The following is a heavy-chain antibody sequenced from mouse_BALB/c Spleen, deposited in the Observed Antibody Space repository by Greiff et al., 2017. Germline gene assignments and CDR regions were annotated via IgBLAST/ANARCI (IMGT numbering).Heavy chain of an antibody. V-gene: IGHV3-2*02. CDR1: GYSITSDYA. Sequence: DVKLQESGPGLVKPSQSLSLTCTVTGYSITSDYAWNWIRQFPGNKLEWMGYISYSGSTSYNPSLKSRISITRDTSKNQFFLQLNSVTTEDTATYYCARYGYRYDGYAMDYWGQGTSVTVSS. CDR3: ARYGYRYDGYAMDY. CDR2: ISYSGST. J-gene: IGHJ4*01. D-gene: IGHD2-14*01.